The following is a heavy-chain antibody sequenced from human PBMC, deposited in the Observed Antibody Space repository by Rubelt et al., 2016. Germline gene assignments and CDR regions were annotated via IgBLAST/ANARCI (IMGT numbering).Heavy chain of an antibody. CDR3: ARLSSGWYYFDY. V-gene: IGHV4-34*01. Sequence: QVQLQQWGAGLLKPSETLSLTCAVYGGSFSGYYWSWIRQPPGKGLEWIGEINHSGSTNYNPSLKSRVTISVDTSKNQFFLKLSSVTAADTAVYYCARLSSGWYYFDYWGQGTLVTVSS. J-gene: IGHJ4*02. D-gene: IGHD6-19*01. CDR1: GGSFSGYY. CDR2: INHSGST.